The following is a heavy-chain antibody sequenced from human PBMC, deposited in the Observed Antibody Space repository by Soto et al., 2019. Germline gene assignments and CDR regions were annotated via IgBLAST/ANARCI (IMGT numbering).Heavy chain of an antibody. CDR1: GFTFSPYW. CDR3: VRRITIFGVVIKRYYDY. Sequence: AASGFTFSPYWMSWVRQAPGKGLEWVANIKEDGSEKYYVDSVKGRFTISRDNAKNSLYLQMNSLRAKDTAVYYCVRRITIFGVVIKRYYDYWGQGTLVTVSS. CDR2: IKEDGSEK. V-gene: IGHV3-7*01. D-gene: IGHD3-3*01. J-gene: IGHJ4*02.